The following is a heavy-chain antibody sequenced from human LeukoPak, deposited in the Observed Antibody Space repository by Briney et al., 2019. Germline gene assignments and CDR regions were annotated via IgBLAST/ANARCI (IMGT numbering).Heavy chain of an antibody. CDR2: IYHSGST. J-gene: IGHJ4*02. D-gene: IGHD6-19*01. CDR1: GGSISSSNW. V-gene: IGHV4-4*02. CDR3: ARSMQWLVLHY. Sequence: SGTLSLTCAVSGGSISSSNWWSWVRQPPGKGLEWIGEIYHSGSTNYNPSLKSRVTIPVDKSKNQFSLKLSSVTAADTAVYYCARSMQWLVLHYWGQGTLVTVSS.